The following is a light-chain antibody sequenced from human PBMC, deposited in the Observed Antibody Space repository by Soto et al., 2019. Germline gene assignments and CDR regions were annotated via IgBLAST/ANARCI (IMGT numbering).Light chain of an antibody. J-gene: IGLJ1*01. CDR3: AAWDDSLSGL. CDR1: SSNIGSNY. CDR2: RNN. Sequence: QGLVTRPPPPTGAPRPEVTLSCFGNSSNIGSNYVYWYQQLPGTAPKLLIYRNNQRPSGVPDRFSGSKSGTSASLAISGLRSEDEADYYCAAWDDSLSGLFGTGTKVTVL. V-gene: IGLV1-47*01.